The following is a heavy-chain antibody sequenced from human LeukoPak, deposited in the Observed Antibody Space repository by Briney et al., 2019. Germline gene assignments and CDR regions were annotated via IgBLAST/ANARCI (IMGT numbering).Heavy chain of an antibody. V-gene: IGHV4-59*08. CDR1: GGSISNYY. Sequence: SETLSPTCTVSGGSISNYYWSWIRQPPGKGLEWIGYIYYTGSTNYNPSLKSRVTISVDTSKKQFSLKLSSVTAADTAVYYCARQGIVGATVVYWGQGTLVTVSS. D-gene: IGHD1-26*01. J-gene: IGHJ4*02. CDR3: ARQGIVGATVVY. CDR2: IYYTGST.